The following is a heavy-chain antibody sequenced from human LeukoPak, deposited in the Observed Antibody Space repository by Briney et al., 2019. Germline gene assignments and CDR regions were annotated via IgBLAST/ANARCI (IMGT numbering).Heavy chain of an antibody. J-gene: IGHJ6*03. CDR2: LSGSGITT. CDR1: GFTFSNSA. Sequence: GGSLRLSCAASGFTFSNSAMSWVRQAPGKGLEWVSTLSGSGITTYYADSVKGRFTISRDNSKNTLYLQMNSLRAEDTAVYYCARDYSNYYYYYMDVWGKGTTVTVSS. V-gene: IGHV3-23*01. CDR3: ARDYSNYYYYYMDV. D-gene: IGHD4-11*01.